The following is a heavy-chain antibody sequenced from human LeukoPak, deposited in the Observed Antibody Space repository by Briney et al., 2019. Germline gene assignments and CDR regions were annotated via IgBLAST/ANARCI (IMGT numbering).Heavy chain of an antibody. CDR1: GGSISSYY. CDR2: ICNTGST. J-gene: IGHJ3*02. CDR3: ARAWGDSSSWYAEPNAFDI. V-gene: IGHV4-59*01. Sequence: SETLSLTCTISGGSISSYYWSWIRQPPRKGLEWIGYICNTGSTNHNPSLKSRVTISVDMSKNQFSLKLSSVTAADTAVYYCARAWGDSSSWYAEPNAFDIWGQGTMVTVSS. D-gene: IGHD6-13*01.